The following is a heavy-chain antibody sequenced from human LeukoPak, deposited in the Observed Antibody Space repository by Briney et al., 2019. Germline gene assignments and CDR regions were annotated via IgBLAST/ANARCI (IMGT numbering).Heavy chain of an antibody. CDR3: ARDRAEYSSPDYYYYYMDV. J-gene: IGHJ6*03. Sequence: GASVKVSCKASGYTFSTSGISWVRQAPGQRLEWMGWINAGNGNTKYSQKFQGRVTITADESTSTAYMELSSLRSEDTAVYYCARDRAEYSSPDYYYYYMDVWGKGTTVTVSS. V-gene: IGHV1-18*01. D-gene: IGHD6-6*01. CDR2: INAGNGNT. CDR1: GYTFSTSG.